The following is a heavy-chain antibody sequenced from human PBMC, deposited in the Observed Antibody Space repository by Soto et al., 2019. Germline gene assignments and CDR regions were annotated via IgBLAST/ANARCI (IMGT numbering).Heavy chain of an antibody. D-gene: IGHD4-17*01. CDR3: ARSYGDYTIDY. V-gene: IGHV4-59*01. CDR1: GGSISSYY. CDR2: IYYSGSA. Sequence: PSETLSLTCTVSGGSISSYYWSWIRQPPGKGLEWIGYIYYSGSANYNPSLKSRVTISVDTSKNQFSLKLSSVTAADTAVYYCARSYGDYTIDYWGQGTLVTVSS. J-gene: IGHJ4*02.